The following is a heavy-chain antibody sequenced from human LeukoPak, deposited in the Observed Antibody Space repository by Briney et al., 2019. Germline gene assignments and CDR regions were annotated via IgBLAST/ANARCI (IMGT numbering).Heavy chain of an antibody. CDR2: ITPIFGAA. V-gene: IGHV1-69*13. J-gene: IGHJ4*02. CDR1: GGTFSSYP. Sequence: ASVKVSCKASGGTFSSYPFTWVRQAPGQGLEWMVEITPIFGAANYAQTFQGRVTITADESTSTVFMELSSLRSDDTAFYYCARNSRVASTSGLNYWGQGTLVTVSS. CDR3: ARNSRVASTSGLNY. D-gene: IGHD4-23*01.